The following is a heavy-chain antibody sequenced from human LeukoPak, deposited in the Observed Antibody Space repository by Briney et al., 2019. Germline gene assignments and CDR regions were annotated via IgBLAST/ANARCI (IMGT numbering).Heavy chain of an antibody. V-gene: IGHV4-61*02. CDR1: GGSISSGSYY. CDR3: ARVRGAGSSWYAIPYFDY. D-gene: IGHD6-13*01. J-gene: IGHJ4*02. Sequence: SETLSLTCTVSGGSISSGSYYWSWIRQPAGKGLEWIGRIYTSGSTNYNPSLKSRVTMSVDTSKNQFSLKLSSVTAADTAVYYCARVRGAGSSWYAIPYFDYWGQGTLVTVSS. CDR2: IYTSGST.